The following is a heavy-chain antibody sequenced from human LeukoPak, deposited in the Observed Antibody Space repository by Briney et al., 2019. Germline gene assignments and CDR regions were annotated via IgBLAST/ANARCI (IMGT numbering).Heavy chain of an antibody. Sequence: PSETLSLTCTVSGGSISSGDYYWSWIRQPPGKGLEWIGYIYYSGSTYYNPSLKSRVTISVDTSKNQFSLKLSSVTAADTAVYYCARGVVIYQADYWGQGTLVTVSS. CDR2: IYYSGST. CDR3: ARGVVIYQADY. CDR1: GGSISSGDYY. D-gene: IGHD3-3*01. V-gene: IGHV4-61*08. J-gene: IGHJ4*02.